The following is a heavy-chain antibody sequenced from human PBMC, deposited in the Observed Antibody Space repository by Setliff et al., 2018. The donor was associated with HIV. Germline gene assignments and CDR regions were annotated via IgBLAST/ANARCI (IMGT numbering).Heavy chain of an antibody. D-gene: IGHD3-10*01. CDR1: GYTFTTYS. CDR3: ARGALLAAFDFDH. Sequence: ASVKVSCKASGYTFTTYSLHWVRQAPGQSLEWMGWINVGNGDTKYSRELQGRIIITRDTSADTAYMELSSLRFDDTAVYFCARGALLAAFDFDHWGHGTLVTVSS. J-gene: IGHJ4*01. CDR2: INVGNGDT. V-gene: IGHV1-3*01.